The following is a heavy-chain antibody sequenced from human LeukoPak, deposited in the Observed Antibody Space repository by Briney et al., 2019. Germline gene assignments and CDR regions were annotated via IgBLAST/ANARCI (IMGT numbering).Heavy chain of an antibody. J-gene: IGHJ4*02. Sequence: SETLSLTCAVSGGSISSSNWWSWVRQPPGKGLAWIGEIYHSGSTNYNPSLKSRVTISVDTSKNQFSLKLSSVTAADTAVYYCAREGGSSSWYSYWGQGTLVTVSS. CDR2: IYHSGST. V-gene: IGHV4-4*02. D-gene: IGHD6-13*01. CDR1: GGSISSSNW. CDR3: AREGGSSSWYSY.